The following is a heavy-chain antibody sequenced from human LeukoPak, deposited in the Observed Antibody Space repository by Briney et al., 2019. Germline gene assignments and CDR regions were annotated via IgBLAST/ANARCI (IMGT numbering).Heavy chain of an antibody. CDR2: INPNSGGT. J-gene: IGHJ6*02. CDR1: GYTFTGYY. D-gene: IGHD3-3*01. CDR3: TRTFGQRYDFWSGYLTIGMYV. Sequence: ASVKVSCKASGYTFTGYYMHWVRQAPGPGLEWMGWINPNSGGTNYAQKFQGRVTMTRDTSISTAYMELSRMRSDDTAVYYCTRTFGQRYDFWSGYLTIGMYVWGQGTTVTVSS. V-gene: IGHV1-2*02.